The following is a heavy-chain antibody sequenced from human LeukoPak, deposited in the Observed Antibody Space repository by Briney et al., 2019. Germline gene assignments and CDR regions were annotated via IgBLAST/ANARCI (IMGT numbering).Heavy chain of an antibody. CDR1: GYSINNGYN. CDR3: ARTYINFHHYFDP. J-gene: IGHJ5*02. Sequence: SETLSLTCSVSGYSINNGYNWGWVRQPPGKGLECIGSISHIGSTYYNPSLESRVTISLDTSKNQFSLELRTVTAADTAVYYCARTYINFHHYFDPWGQGTLVTVSS. V-gene: IGHV4-38-2*02. D-gene: IGHD4-11*01. CDR2: ISHIGST.